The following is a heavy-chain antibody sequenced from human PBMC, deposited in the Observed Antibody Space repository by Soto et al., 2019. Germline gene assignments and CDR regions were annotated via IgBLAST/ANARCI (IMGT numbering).Heavy chain of an antibody. CDR3: AGPIVVVTATRGFDY. CDR1: GFMFSSYG. J-gene: IGHJ4*02. CDR2: ISYDGSNK. D-gene: IGHD2-21*02. Sequence: VHLVESGGGLVKPGGSLRLSCTVSGFMFSSYGMHWVRQAPGKGLEWVAVISYDGSNKYYADSVKGRFTISRDNSKNTLYLQMNSLRAEDTAVYYCAGPIVVVTATRGFDYWGQGTLVTVSS. V-gene: IGHV3-30*03.